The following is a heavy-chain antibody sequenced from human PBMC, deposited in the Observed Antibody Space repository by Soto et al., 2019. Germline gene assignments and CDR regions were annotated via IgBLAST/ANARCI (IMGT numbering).Heavy chain of an antibody. Sequence: QVQLVQSGAEVKKPGTSVKVSCKASGGTFSSYAISWVRQAPGQGLEWRGGIIPIFGTTTYAQKFQGRVTITADEPTGIAYMELGSLRSEHTAVYYCGREKVGIFGYPCDPWGQGTLVTFCS. CDR3: GREKVGIFGYPCDP. CDR1: GGTFSSYA. V-gene: IGHV1-69*01. CDR2: IIPIFGTT. D-gene: IGHD3-3*01. J-gene: IGHJ5*02.